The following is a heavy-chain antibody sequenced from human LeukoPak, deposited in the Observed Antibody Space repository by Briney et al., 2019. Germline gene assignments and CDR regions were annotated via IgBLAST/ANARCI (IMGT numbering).Heavy chain of an antibody. D-gene: IGHD3-10*01. J-gene: IGHJ4*02. CDR2: LDSRGSYI. Sequence: GRSLRLSCAASGFTFSSYAMSWVRQAPGKGLEWVSSLDSRGSYIYYADSVKGRFTISRDNAKNSLYLQMNSLRADDTAVYYCARGVRRATGSLWFGEFPDYWGQGTLVTVSS. CDR3: ARGVRRATGSLWFGEFPDY. V-gene: IGHV3-21*06. CDR1: GFTFSSYA.